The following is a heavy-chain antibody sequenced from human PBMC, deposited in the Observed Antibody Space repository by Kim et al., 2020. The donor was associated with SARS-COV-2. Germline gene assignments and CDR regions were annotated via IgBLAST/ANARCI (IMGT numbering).Heavy chain of an antibody. V-gene: IGHV7-4-1*02. Sequence: ASVKVSCKASGYTFTSYAMNWVRQAPGQGLEWMGWINTNTGNPTYAQGFTGRFVFSLDTSVSTAYLQISSLKAEDTAVYYCARDGFSTIFGVGISYYGMDVWGQGTTVTVSS. D-gene: IGHD3-3*01. CDR2: INTNTGNP. CDR1: GYTFTSYA. CDR3: ARDGFSTIFGVGISYYGMDV. J-gene: IGHJ6*02.